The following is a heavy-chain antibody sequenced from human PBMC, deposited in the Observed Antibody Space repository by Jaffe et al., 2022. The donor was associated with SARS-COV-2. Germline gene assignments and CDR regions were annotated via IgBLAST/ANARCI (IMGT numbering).Heavy chain of an antibody. CDR2: ISAYNGNT. D-gene: IGHD3-3*01. CDR3: ASEGEGRVLRFLEWLPQVPYYFDY. V-gene: IGHV1-18*01. J-gene: IGHJ4*02. Sequence: QVQLVQSGAEVKKPGASVKVSCKASGYTFTSYGISWVRQAPGQGLEWMGWISAYNGNTNYAQKLQGRVTMTTDTSTSTAYMELRSLRSDDTAVYYCASEGEGRVLRFLEWLPQVPYYFDYWGQGTLVTVSS. CDR1: GYTFTSYG.